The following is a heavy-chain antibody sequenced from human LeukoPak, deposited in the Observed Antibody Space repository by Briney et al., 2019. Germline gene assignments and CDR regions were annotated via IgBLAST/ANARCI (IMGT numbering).Heavy chain of an antibody. J-gene: IGHJ4*02. Sequence: GGSLRLSCAASGFTFSSYAMSWVRQAPGRGLEWVSAISGSGGSAYYADSVKGRFTISRDNSKNTLYLQMNNLRVEDTAVYYCARAGAYCGGDCPDRLDYWGQGTLVTVSS. CDR1: GFTFSSYA. CDR3: ARAGAYCGGDCPDRLDY. V-gene: IGHV3-23*01. D-gene: IGHD2-21*02. CDR2: ISGSGGSA.